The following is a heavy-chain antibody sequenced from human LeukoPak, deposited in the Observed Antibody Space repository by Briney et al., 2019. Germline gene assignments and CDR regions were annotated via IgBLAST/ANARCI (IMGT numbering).Heavy chain of an antibody. CDR1: GFTFSSYS. V-gene: IGHV3-48*01. J-gene: IGHJ4*02. CDR2: ISSSSSTI. CDR3: AKPIGQWLPYFDY. D-gene: IGHD6-19*01. Sequence: GGSLRLSCAASGFTFSSYSMNWVRQAPGKGLEWVSYISSSSSTIYYADSVKGRFTISRDNAKNSLYLQMNNLRAEDTAVYYCAKPIGQWLPYFDYWGQGTLVTVSS.